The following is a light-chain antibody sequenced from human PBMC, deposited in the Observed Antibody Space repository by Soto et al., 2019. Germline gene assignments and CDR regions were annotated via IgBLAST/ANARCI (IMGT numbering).Light chain of an antibody. CDR1: QGIRND. J-gene: IGKJ3*01. V-gene: IGKV1-17*01. CDR2: AAS. CDR3: LQHKSYPFT. Sequence: EIQVTQSPSSLSASVGDRVTITCRASQGIRNDLVWYQQKPGEAPKRLIYAASVLQTGVPSRFSGSGSGTEFTLTISSLQPEDFASYYCLQHKSYPFTFGPGTKVDIK.